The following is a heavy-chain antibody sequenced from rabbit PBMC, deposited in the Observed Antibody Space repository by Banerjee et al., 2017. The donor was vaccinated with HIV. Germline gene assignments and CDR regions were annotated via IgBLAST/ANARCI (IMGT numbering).Heavy chain of an antibody. CDR2: ITYRGSA. V-gene: IGHV1S43*01. J-gene: IGHJ4*01. D-gene: IGHD6-1*01. CDR1: GFDFSSGYY. CDR3: ARAAGYGGYGFATGFNL. Sequence: QSLEESGGDLVKPEGSLTLTCKASGFDFSSGYYMCWVRQAPGKGLEYIGYITYRGSAYYASWVNGRFTISLDNAQNTVFLQMTSLTAADTATYFCARAAGYGGYGFATGFNLWGPGTLVTVS.